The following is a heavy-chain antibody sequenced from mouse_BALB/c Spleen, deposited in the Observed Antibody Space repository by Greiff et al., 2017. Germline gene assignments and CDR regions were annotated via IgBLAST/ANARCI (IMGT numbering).Heavy chain of an antibody. CDR1: GYTFSSYW. V-gene: IGHV1-9*01. Sequence: QVQLQQSGAELMKPGASVKISCKATGYTFSSYWIEWVKQRPGHGLEWIGEILPGSGSTNYNEKFKGKATFTADTSSNTAYMQLSSLTSEDSAVYYCARGDYYGSSFAYWGQGTLVTVSA. CDR3: ARGDYYGSSFAY. D-gene: IGHD1-1*01. CDR2: ILPGSGST. J-gene: IGHJ3*01.